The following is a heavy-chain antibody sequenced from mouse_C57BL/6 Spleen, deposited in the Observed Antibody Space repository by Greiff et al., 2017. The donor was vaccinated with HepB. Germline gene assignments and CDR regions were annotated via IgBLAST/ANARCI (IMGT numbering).Heavy chain of an antibody. CDR2: ISDGGSYT. CDR1: GFTSSSYA. V-gene: IGHV5-4*01. CDR3: ARDDYDVDYAMDY. Sequence: EVMLVESGGGLVKPGGSLKLSCAASGFTSSSYAMSWVRQTPEKRLEWVATISDGGSYTYYPDNVKGRFTISRDNAKNHLYLQMSHLKSEDTAMYYCARDDYDVDYAMDYWGQGTSVTVSS. D-gene: IGHD2-4*01. J-gene: IGHJ4*01.